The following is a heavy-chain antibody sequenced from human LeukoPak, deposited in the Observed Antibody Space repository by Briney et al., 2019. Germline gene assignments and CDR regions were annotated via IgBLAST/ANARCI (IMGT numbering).Heavy chain of an antibody. D-gene: IGHD3-22*01. J-gene: IGHJ3*02. CDR2: IWYDGSNK. V-gene: IGHV3-33*06. CDR3: AKSKLISGSDAFDI. CDR1: GFTFSSYG. Sequence: PGGSLRLSCAASGFTFSSYGMHWVRQAPGKGLEWVAVIWYDGSNKYYADSVKGRFTISRDNSKNTLYLQMNSLRAEDTAVYYCAKSKLISGSDAFDIWGQGTMVTASS.